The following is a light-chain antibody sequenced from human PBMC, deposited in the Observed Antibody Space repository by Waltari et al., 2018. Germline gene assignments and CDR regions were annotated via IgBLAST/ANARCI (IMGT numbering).Light chain of an antibody. CDR3: SSVRSDNTAV. Sequence: QSALTQPASLTGSPGQSLTISCTGTNTNFGGSDFVSWYQPRPGQAPKVIVYAVTRRPSVVSKRFSGAKSGNTASLTISGRQAEDEAHYYCSSVRSDNTAVFGGGTKVTVL. J-gene: IGLJ3*02. CDR1: NTNFGGSDF. CDR2: AVT. V-gene: IGLV2-14*01.